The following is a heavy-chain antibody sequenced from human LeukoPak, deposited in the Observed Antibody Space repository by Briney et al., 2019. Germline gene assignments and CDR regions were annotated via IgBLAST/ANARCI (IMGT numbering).Heavy chain of an antibody. Sequence: ASVKVSCKASGYTFTSYGISWVRQAPGQGLEWMGWISAYNGNTNYAQKLQGRGTMTTDTSTSTAYMELRSLRSDDTAVYHRAREDRWLGESPVDPCGHRAPFTVSS. CDR1: GYTFTSYG. V-gene: IGHV1-18*01. CDR2: ISAYNGNT. D-gene: IGHD3-10*01. CDR3: AREDRWLGESPVDP. J-gene: IGHJ5*02.